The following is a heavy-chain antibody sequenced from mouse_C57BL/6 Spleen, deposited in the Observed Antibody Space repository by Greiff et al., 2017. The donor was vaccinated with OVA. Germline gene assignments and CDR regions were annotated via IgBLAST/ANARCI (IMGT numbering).Heavy chain of an antibody. J-gene: IGHJ2*01. V-gene: IGHV1-39*01. CDR1: GYSFTDYN. Sequence: EVKLQESGPELVKPGASVKISCKASGYSFTDYNMNWVKQSNGKSLAWIGVINPNYGTPSYNQQLKGKATLTVDQSSSTAYMQLNSLTSEDSAVYYCARSRLTGTGDYWGQGTTLTGSS. CDR2: INPNYGTP. D-gene: IGHD4-1*01. CDR3: ARSRLTGTGDY.